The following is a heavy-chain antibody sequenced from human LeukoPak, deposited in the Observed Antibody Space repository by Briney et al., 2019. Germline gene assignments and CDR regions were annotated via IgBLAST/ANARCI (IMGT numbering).Heavy chain of an antibody. D-gene: IGHD1-26*01. CDR2: INHSGST. J-gene: IGHJ4*02. V-gene: IGHV4-34*01. Sequence: SETLSLTCAVYGESFNGHYWSWIRQPPGKGLEWIGQINHSGSTNYNPSLKSRVTISVDTSKSQFFLQLASVTAADTAVYYCSRSPGIVGATLDYWGRGTLVTVSS. CDR3: SRSPGIVGATLDY. CDR1: GESFNGHY.